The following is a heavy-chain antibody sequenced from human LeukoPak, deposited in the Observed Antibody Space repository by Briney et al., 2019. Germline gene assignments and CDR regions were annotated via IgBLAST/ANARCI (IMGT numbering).Heavy chain of an antibody. CDR1: GFTFRHYA. CDR3: VRARAGGLDY. V-gene: IGHV3-30*04. Sequence: PGGSLRLSCAASGFTFRHYAVHWVRQAPGRGLEWVAVLSFDGAHKYYAESVKGRFTIFKDNSNNTLFLQMDSLRLEDTALYYCVRARAGGLDYWGQGTLVTVSS. D-gene: IGHD3-16*01. CDR2: LSFDGAHK. J-gene: IGHJ4*02.